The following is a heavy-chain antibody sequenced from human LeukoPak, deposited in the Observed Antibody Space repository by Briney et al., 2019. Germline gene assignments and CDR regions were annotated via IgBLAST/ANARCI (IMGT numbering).Heavy chain of an antibody. CDR3: ARDPPTVTNFDY. J-gene: IGHJ4*02. V-gene: IGHV4-34*01. Sequence: SETLSLTCAVYGGSFSGYYWSWIRQPPGKGLEWIGEINHSGSTNYNPSLKSRVTISVDTSKNQFSLKLSSVAAADTAVYYCARDPPTVTNFDYWGQGTLVTVSS. D-gene: IGHD4-17*01. CDR2: INHSGST. CDR1: GGSFSGYY.